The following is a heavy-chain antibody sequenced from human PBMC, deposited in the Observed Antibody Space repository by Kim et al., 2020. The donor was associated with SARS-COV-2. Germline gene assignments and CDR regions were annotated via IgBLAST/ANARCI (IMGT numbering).Heavy chain of an antibody. Sequence: GGSLRLSCSGSGFTLSTYAIHWVRQAPGKGLEYVGVINDNGGTTYYSDSLKGRFTISRDNFKKTVYLEMTSLRSDDTAVYYCVRGRSYRPTAGVDYWGQGTLVTVSS. J-gene: IGHJ4*02. CDR2: INDNGGTT. V-gene: IGHV3-64*03. CDR1: GFTLSTYA. CDR3: VRGRSYRPTAGVDY. D-gene: IGHD6-13*01.